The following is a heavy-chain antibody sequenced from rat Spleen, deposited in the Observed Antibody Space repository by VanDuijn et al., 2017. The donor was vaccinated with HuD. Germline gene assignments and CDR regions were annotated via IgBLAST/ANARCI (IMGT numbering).Heavy chain of an antibody. CDR2: ISYSGST. Sequence: EVQLQESGPGLVKPSQSLSLTCSVTGYSITSNYWGWIRKFPGNKMEWIGHISYSGSTKYNPSLKSQIAITRDTSKNQFFLELNSVTLEDTATYYCARGGSSYVMDAWGQGASVTVSS. V-gene: IGHV3-1*01. D-gene: IGHD5-1*01. CDR3: ARGGSSYVMDA. CDR1: GYSITSNY. J-gene: IGHJ4*01.